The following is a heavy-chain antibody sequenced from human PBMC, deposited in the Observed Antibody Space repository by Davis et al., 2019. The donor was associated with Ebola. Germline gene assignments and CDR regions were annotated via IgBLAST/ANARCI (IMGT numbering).Heavy chain of an antibody. CDR3: AHRPGLGGMDV. V-gene: IGHV2-70*04. D-gene: IGHD1-14*01. Sequence: SGPTLVKPTQTLTLTCTFSGFSLSTSGMRVSWIRQPPGKALEWLARIDWDDDKFYSTSLKTRLTISKDTSKNQVVLTMTNMDPVDTATYYCAHRPGLGGMDVWGQGTTVTVSS. CDR2: IDWDDDK. J-gene: IGHJ6*02. CDR1: GFSLSTSGMR.